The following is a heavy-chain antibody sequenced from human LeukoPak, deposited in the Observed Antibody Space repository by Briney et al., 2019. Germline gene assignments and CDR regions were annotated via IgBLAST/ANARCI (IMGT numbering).Heavy chain of an antibody. CDR3: ARAHPKSAAGPRGYYYYYIDF. CDR1: GGTFSSYA. V-gene: IGHV1-69*01. Sequence: SVKVSCKASGGTFSSYAISWVRQAPGQGLEWMGGIIPIFGTANYAQKFQGRVTITADESTSTAYMELSSLRSEDTAVYYCARAHPKSAAGPRGYYYYYIDFWGKGTTVTVSS. D-gene: IGHD6-13*01. CDR2: IIPIFGTA. J-gene: IGHJ6*03.